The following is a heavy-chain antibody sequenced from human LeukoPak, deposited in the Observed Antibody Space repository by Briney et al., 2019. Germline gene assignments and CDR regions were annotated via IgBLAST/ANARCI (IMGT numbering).Heavy chain of an antibody. CDR3: ARAYRSYYYDSSAGIDAFDI. J-gene: IGHJ3*02. CDR1: GFTFSSYG. CDR2: IWYDGSNK. V-gene: IGHV3-33*01. D-gene: IGHD3-22*01. Sequence: GRSLRLSSAASGFTFSSYGMHWVRQAPGKGLGWVAVIWYDGSNKYYADSVKGRFTISRDNSKNTLYLQMNSLRAEDTAVYYCARAYRSYYYDSSAGIDAFDIWGQGTMVTVSS.